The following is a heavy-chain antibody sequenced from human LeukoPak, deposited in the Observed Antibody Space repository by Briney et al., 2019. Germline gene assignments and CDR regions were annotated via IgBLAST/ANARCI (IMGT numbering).Heavy chain of an antibody. J-gene: IGHJ6*03. CDR2: ISSSSSYI. D-gene: IGHD3-22*01. CDR1: GGSFSGYY. Sequence: PSETLSLTCAVYGGSFSGYYWSWIRQAPGKGLEWVSSISSSSSYIYYADSVKGQFTISRDNAKNSLYLQMNSLRAEDTAVYYCAREYYYDSSGYLHYYMDVWGKGTTVTVSS. CDR3: AREYYYDSSGYLHYYMDV. V-gene: IGHV3-21*01.